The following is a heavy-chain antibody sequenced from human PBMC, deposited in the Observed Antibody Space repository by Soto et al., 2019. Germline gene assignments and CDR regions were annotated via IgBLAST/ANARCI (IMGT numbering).Heavy chain of an antibody. CDR3: AHSRDFWSGASPYYFDY. V-gene: IGHV2-5*01. J-gene: IGHJ4*02. Sequence: QITLKESGPTLVKPTQPLTLTCTFSGFSLSTSGVGVGWIRQPPGKALEWLALIYWNDDKRYSPSLKSRLTITKDTFKNRVVLTMTNMDPVDTATFFCAHSRDFWSGASPYYFDYWGQGTLVTVSS. CDR1: GFSLSTSGVG. CDR2: IYWNDDK. D-gene: IGHD3-3*01.